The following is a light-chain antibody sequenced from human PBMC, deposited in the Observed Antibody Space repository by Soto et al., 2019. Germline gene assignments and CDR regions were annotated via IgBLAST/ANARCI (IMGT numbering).Light chain of an antibody. J-gene: IGLJ2*01. CDR1: SSDVGGYNY. V-gene: IGLV2-14*01. CDR3: SSYISSNVV. CDR2: DVS. Sequence: QSALTQPASVSGSPGQSITISCTGTSSDVGGYNYVSWYQQHPGKVPKLMIYDVSNRPSGVSNRFSGSKSGSTASLTISGLQAEDEADYYCSSYISSNVVFGGGTKLTVL.